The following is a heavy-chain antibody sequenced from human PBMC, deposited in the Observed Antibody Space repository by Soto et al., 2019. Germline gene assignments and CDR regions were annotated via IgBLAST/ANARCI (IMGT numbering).Heavy chain of an antibody. Sequence: EVQLVESGGGLVQPGGSLRLSCAASGFTFSDHYMDWVRQPPGKGLEWVGSITNKGNSYTTEYSASVKGRFSISRDDSKNSLYMQMNSLETEDTAVYYCARATNWLDPWGQGTMVTVSS. J-gene: IGHJ5*02. CDR1: GFTFSDHY. CDR2: ITNKGNSYTT. V-gene: IGHV3-72*01. CDR3: ARATNWLDP.